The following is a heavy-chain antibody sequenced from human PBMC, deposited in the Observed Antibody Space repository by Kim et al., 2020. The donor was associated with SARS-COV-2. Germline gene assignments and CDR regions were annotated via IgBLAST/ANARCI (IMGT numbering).Heavy chain of an antibody. V-gene: IGHV1-69*13. J-gene: IGHJ2*01. CDR1: GGTFSSYA. Sequence: SVKVSCKASGGTFSSYAISWVRQAPGQGLEWMGGIIPIFGTANYAQKFQGRVTITADESTSTAYMELSSLRSEDTAVYYCARDSQFEKQQLRWYFDLWGRGTLVTVSS. CDR3: ARDSQFEKQQLRWYFDL. D-gene: IGHD6-13*01. CDR2: IIPIFGTA.